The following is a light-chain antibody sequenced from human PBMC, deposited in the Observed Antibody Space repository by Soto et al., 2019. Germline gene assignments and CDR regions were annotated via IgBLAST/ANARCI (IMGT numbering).Light chain of an antibody. CDR2: DVT. Sequence: QSALTQPRSVSGSPGQSVTISCTGSNSDVGTFYFVSWYQQYPGKGPKLIIYDVTERPSGVPDRFSGSKSGNTASLTISGLQAEDEADYYCCSYAGSYTYIFGSGTKLTVL. J-gene: IGLJ1*01. V-gene: IGLV2-11*01. CDR3: CSYAGSYTYI. CDR1: NSDVGTFYF.